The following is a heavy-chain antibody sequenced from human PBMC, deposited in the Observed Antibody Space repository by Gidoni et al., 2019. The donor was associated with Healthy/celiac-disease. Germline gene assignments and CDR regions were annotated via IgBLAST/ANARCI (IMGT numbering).Heavy chain of an antibody. D-gene: IGHD3-10*01. CDR3: TRDKKVAYYYGSGSYYIPTPFDY. CDR2: IRSKAYGGTT. V-gene: IGHV3-49*05. Sequence: EVQLVESGGGLVKPGRFLRLSRTASGFPFGIYATSWFRQAPGKGLEWVGFIRSKAYGGTTEYAASVKGRFTISRDDSKSIAYLQMNSLKTEDTAVYYCTRDKKVAYYYGSGSYYIPTPFDYWGQGTLVTVSS. J-gene: IGHJ4*02. CDR1: GFPFGIYA.